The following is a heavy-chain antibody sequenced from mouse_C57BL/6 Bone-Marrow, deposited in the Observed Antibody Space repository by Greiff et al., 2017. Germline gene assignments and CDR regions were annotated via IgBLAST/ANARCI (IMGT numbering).Heavy chain of an antibody. CDR2: IYPGSGST. CDR1: GYTFTSYW. V-gene: IGHV1-55*01. J-gene: IGHJ4*01. Sequence: QVQLHQPGAELVKPGASVKMSCKASGYTFTSYWITWVKQRPGQGLEWIGDIYPGSGSTNYNEKFKSKATLTVDTSSSTAYMQLSSLTSEDSAVYYCARKDYDLYYAMDYWGQGTSVTVSS. CDR3: ARKDYDLYYAMDY. D-gene: IGHD2-4*01.